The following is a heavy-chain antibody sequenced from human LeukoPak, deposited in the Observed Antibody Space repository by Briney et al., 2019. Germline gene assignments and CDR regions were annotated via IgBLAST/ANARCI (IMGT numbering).Heavy chain of an antibody. CDR2: IYHSGST. CDR1: GGSISSSNW. V-gene: IGHV4-4*02. CDR3: ARLPDYYYYMDV. J-gene: IGHJ6*03. Sequence: SETLSLTCAVSGGSISSSNWWSWVRQPPGKGLEWIGEIYHSGSTNYNPSLKSRVTISVDTSKNQFSLKLSSVTAADTAVYYCARLPDYYYYMDVWGKGTTVTISS.